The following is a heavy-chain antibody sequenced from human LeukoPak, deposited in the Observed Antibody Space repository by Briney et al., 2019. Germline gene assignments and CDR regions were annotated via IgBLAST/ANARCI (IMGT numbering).Heavy chain of an antibody. J-gene: IGHJ4*02. CDR3: ARDRLGYCGGGSCLLFDF. D-gene: IGHD2-15*01. Sequence: ASVKVSCKASGYTFASHGFSWVRQAPGQGLEWMGWISVEIGNTNYAPSLQGRVSMTRDISTSTVYMESTSLRSDDTAVYYCARDRLGYCGGGSCLLFDFWGQGTKVTVSS. CDR1: GYTFASHG. CDR2: ISVEIGNT. V-gene: IGHV1-18*01.